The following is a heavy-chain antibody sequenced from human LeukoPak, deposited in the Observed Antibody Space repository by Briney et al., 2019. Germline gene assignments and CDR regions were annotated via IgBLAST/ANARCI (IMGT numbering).Heavy chain of an antibody. J-gene: IGHJ6*03. D-gene: IGHD3-22*01. CDR3: AREARGYRGYYYYYMDV. V-gene: IGHV4-34*01. CDR2: INHSGST. Sequence: PSGTLSLTCAVYGVSFSGYYWSWIRQPPGKGLEWIGEINHSGSTNYNPSLKSRVTISVDTSKNQFSLKLSSVTAADTAVYYCAREARGYRGYYYYYMDVWGKGTTVTVSS. CDR1: GVSFSGYY.